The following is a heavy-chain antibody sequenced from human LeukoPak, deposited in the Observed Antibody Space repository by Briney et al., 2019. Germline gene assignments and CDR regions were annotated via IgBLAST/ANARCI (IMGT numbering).Heavy chain of an antibody. J-gene: IGHJ5*02. D-gene: IGHD2-2*01. V-gene: IGHV3-21*01. CDR1: GFTFSSYG. CDR3: ARDAEGYCSSTSCLGGWFDP. CDR2: ISSSSSYI. Sequence: GGSLRLSCAASGFTFSSYGMNWVRQAPGKGLEWVSSISSSSSYIYYADSVKGRFTISRDNAKNSLYLQMNSLRAEDTAVYYCARDAEGYCSSTSCLGGWFDPWGQGTLVTVSS.